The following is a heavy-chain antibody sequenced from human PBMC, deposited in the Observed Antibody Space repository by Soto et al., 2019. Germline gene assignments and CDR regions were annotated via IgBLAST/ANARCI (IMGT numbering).Heavy chain of an antibody. CDR1: RFTFSDYY. J-gene: IGHJ4*02. Sequence: PGGSLRLSCAASRFTFSDYYMSWIRQAPGKGLEWIYYISYSGNPMLYADSVKARFTVTRDNANNVLYLHLNTLRADDTAVSYFARDYFPYYPNATGYGDPFGDWVPRTEVTESS. CDR3: ARDYFPYYPNATGYGDPFGD. CDR2: ISYSGNPM. V-gene: IGHV3-11*01. D-gene: IGHD5-12*01.